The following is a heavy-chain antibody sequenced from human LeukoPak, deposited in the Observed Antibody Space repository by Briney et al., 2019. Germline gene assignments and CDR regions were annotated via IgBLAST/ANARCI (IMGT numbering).Heavy chain of an antibody. CDR1: GYTFTGYY. V-gene: IGHV1-2*02. Sequence: VSVKVSCKASGYTFTGYYMHWVRQAPGQGLEWMGWINPNSGGTNYAQKFQGRVTMTRDTSISTAYMELSRLRSDDTAVYYCARGLAAAGAVDYWGQGTLVTVSS. CDR3: ARGLAAAGAVDY. CDR2: INPNSGGT. J-gene: IGHJ4*02. D-gene: IGHD6-13*01.